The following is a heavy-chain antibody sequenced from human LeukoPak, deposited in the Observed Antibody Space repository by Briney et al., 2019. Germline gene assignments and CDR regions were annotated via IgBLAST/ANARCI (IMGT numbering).Heavy chain of an antibody. J-gene: IGHJ1*01. Sequence: SETLSLTCTVSGGSISSSSYYWGWIRQPPGKGLEWIGSIYYSGSTYYNPSLKSRVTISVDTSKNQFSLKLSSVTAADTAVYYCARRVRYIGIRHWGQGTLVTVSS. CDR2: IYYSGST. D-gene: IGHD1-14*01. CDR1: GGSISSSSYY. V-gene: IGHV4-39*07. CDR3: ARRVRYIGIRH.